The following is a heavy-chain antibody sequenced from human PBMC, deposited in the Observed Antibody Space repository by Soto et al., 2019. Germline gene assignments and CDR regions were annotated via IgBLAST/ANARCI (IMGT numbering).Heavy chain of an antibody. Sequence: GGSLRLSCAASGFTFSNYWMTWVRQAPGKGLEWVANIKEGGSEKHYVDSVKGRFTISRDNAKNSLYLQMNSLRVEDTAVYFCSRDVVVGAKALNYWGQGALVTVSS. J-gene: IGHJ4*02. D-gene: IGHD2-15*01. CDR1: GFTFSNYW. CDR2: IKEGGSEK. V-gene: IGHV3-7*01. CDR3: SRDVVVGAKALNY.